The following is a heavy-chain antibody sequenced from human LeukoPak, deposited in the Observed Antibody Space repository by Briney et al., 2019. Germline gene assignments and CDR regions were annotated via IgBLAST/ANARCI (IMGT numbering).Heavy chain of an antibody. V-gene: IGHV3-21*01. CDR2: ISSSSNYI. J-gene: IGHJ4*02. CDR3: ARDLTPEYSSNWPEGDY. CDR1: GFTFSSYS. Sequence: GGSLRLSCAASGFTFSSYSMNWVRQAPGKGLEWVSSISSSSNYIYYADSVKGRFTISRDNAKNSLYLQMNSLRAEDTAVYYCARDLTPEYSSNWPEGDYWGQGTLVTVSS. D-gene: IGHD6-13*01.